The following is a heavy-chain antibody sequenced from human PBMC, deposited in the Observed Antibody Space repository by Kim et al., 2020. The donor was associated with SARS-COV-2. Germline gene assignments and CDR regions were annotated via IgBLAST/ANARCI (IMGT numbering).Heavy chain of an antibody. CDR1: GFTFSSYW. V-gene: IGHV3-7*01. Sequence: GGSLRLSCAASGFTFSSYWMSWVRQAPGKGLEWVSNIKQDGSEKYYVDSVKGRFTISRDNAKNSLYLQMNSLRAEDTAVYYCAREGGGYEGGIFDYWGQGTLVTVSS. CDR2: IKQDGSEK. J-gene: IGHJ4*02. CDR3: AREGGGYEGGIFDY. D-gene: IGHD1-26*01.